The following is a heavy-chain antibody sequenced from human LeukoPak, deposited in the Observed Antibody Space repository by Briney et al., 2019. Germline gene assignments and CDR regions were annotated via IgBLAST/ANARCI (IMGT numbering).Heavy chain of an antibody. CDR3: ARDQEGFDY. CDR2: IYPRDGST. V-gene: IGHV1-46*01. Sequence: ASVKVSCKASGYTFTSNYIHWVRQAPGQGLEWMGMIYPRDGSTSYAQKFQGRVTVTRDTSTSTVHMELSGLSSEDTAVYYCARDQEGFDYWGQGTLVTVSS. CDR1: GYTFTSNY. J-gene: IGHJ4*02.